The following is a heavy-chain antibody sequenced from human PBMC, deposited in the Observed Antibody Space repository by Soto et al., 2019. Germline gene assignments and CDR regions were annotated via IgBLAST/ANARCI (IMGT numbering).Heavy chain of an antibody. D-gene: IGHD1-1*01. V-gene: IGHV3-33*01. CDR3: ARDASGTTSFLVS. CDR2: IWFDGSER. Sequence: QAQLVESGGGVVQPGRSLRLSCEASGFMFGTSGMHWVRQAPGKGLEWVSGIWFDGSERHYADSVKGRFTISRDNAKNTVFLQMNSLRVEDTAVYFCARDASGTTSFLVSWGQGTLVTVSS. J-gene: IGHJ5*01. CDR1: GFMFGTSG.